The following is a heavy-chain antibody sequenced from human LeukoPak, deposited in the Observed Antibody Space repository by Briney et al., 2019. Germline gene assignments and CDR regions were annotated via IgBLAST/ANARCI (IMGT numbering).Heavy chain of an antibody. CDR1: GGSISSSSYY. Sequence: SETLSLTCTVSGGSISSSSYYWGWIRQPPGKGLEWIGSIYYSGSTYYNPSLKSRVTISVDTSKNQFSLKLSSVTAADTAVYYCARPIRITIFGGPRGAFDIWGQGTMVTVSS. D-gene: IGHD3-3*01. CDR3: ARPIRITIFGGPRGAFDI. J-gene: IGHJ3*02. V-gene: IGHV4-39*01. CDR2: IYYSGST.